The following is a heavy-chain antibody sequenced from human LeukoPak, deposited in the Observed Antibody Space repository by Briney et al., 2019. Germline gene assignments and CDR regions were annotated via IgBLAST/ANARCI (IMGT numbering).Heavy chain of an antibody. CDR3: AKGSRYSSSWTFDS. CDR2: ISGSAGST. CDR1: GFIFSSYA. D-gene: IGHD6-13*01. V-gene: IGHV3-23*01. Sequence: GGSLRLSCEASGFIFSSYAMSWVRQPPDKGLEWVSTISGSAGSTFYPDSVKGRFTISRDNSKNTLYLQMNSLRAEDTAVYFCAKGSRYSSSWTFDSWGQGTLVTVS. J-gene: IGHJ4*02.